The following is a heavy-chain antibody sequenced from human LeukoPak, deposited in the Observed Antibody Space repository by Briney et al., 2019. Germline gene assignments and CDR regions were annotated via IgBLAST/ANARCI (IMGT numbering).Heavy chain of an antibody. CDR3: ARGRLEGVPAASSVDTAMVDYYYYMDV. Sequence: PSETLSLTCTVSGGSISSSSYYWGWIRQPPGKGLEWIGSVYYSGSTDYNPTLKSRVTISVDTSKNQFSLKLSSVTAADTAVYYCARGRLEGVPAASSVDTAMVDYYYYMDVWGKGTTVTVSS. D-gene: IGHD5-18*01. J-gene: IGHJ6*03. V-gene: IGHV4-39*07. CDR2: VYYSGST. CDR1: GGSISSSSYY.